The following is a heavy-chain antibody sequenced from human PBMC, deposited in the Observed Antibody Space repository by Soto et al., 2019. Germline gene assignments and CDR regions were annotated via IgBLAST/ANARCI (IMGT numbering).Heavy chain of an antibody. D-gene: IGHD4-17*01. Sequence: WWSLRLSCSASVFIFTDYAMHWVRQAPGKRLEWVAVISNDGRDQHSADSVKGRFAISRDNSKNTLYLQMNGLRAEDTAIYYCAKDRAYGAASYYLHYWGRGTLVTVSS. V-gene: IGHV3-30*18. J-gene: IGHJ4*02. CDR1: VFIFTDYA. CDR2: ISNDGRDQ. CDR3: AKDRAYGAASYYLHY.